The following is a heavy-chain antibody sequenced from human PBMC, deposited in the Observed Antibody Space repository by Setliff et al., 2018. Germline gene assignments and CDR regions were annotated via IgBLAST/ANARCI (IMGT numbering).Heavy chain of an antibody. Sequence: PSETLSLTCGVSGYSISSGHFWGWIRQPPGKGLEWLGNIFHSGSTYYNPSLKSRVTISVDTSKRQFSLKLSSVTAADMAVYYCRFWSGYYKNDYWAQGTVVTVSS. CDR1: GYSISSGHF. J-gene: IGHJ4*02. CDR3: RFWSGYYKNDY. V-gene: IGHV4-38-2*01. D-gene: IGHD3-3*01. CDR2: IFHSGST.